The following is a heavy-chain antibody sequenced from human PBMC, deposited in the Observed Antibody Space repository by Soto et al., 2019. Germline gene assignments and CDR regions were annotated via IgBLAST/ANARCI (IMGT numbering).Heavy chain of an antibody. Sequence: EVQLLESGGGLVQPGGSLRLSCAASGFTFSSYAMSWVRQAPGKGLEWVSAISGSGGSTYYADSVKGRFTISRDNYKNTMYLQMNSLRAEDTEVYYCAKHIEWYPEYFPHWGQGTLVTVSS. D-gene: IGHD3-3*01. CDR2: ISGSGGST. CDR1: GFTFSSYA. CDR3: AKHIEWYPEYFPH. V-gene: IGHV3-23*01. J-gene: IGHJ1*01.